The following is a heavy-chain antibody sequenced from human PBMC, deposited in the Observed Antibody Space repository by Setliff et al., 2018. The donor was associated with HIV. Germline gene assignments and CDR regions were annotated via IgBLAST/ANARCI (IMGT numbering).Heavy chain of an antibody. CDR3: ARDRAGDAFDI. CDR2: SSAYNGNT. V-gene: IGHV1-18*01. D-gene: IGHD3-10*01. J-gene: IGHJ3*02. CDR1: GHTFTTYG. Sequence: ASVKVSCKASGHTFTTYGINWVRQAPGQGLEWMGWSSAYNGNTNYAQKLQGRVTMTTDTSTSTAYMELRSLRSDDTAVYYCARDRAGDAFDIWGQGTMVTVSS.